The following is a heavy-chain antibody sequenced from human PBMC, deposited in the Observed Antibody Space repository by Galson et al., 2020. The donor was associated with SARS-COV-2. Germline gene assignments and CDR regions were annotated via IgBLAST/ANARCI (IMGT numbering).Heavy chain of an antibody. V-gene: IGHV3-30*18. Sequence: PGESLKISCAASGFTFSVYGMHWVRQAPGGGLEWVAAISSDGSNEYYADSVKGRFTISRDKSKNTLYLQMNSLRAEDTAVYYCAKAAEVMYIPNYFDYWGPGTLVTVSS. J-gene: IGHJ4*02. D-gene: IGHD2-21*01. CDR3: AKAAEVMYIPNYFDY. CDR1: GFTFSVYG. CDR2: ISSDGSNE.